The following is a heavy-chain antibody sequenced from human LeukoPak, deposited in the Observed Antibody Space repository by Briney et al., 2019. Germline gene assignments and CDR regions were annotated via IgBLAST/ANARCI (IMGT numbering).Heavy chain of an antibody. D-gene: IGHD3-3*01. CDR3: ARDNGYDFWSGYYRWFDY. V-gene: IGHV3-23*01. CDR2: ISGSGGST. J-gene: IGHJ4*02. CDR1: GFTFSSYG. Sequence: GGSLRLSCAASGFTFSSYGMSWVRQAPGKGLEWVSAISGSGGSTYYADSVKGRFTISRDNSKNTLYLQMNSLRAEDTAVYYCARDNGYDFWSGYYRWFDYWGQGTLVTVSS.